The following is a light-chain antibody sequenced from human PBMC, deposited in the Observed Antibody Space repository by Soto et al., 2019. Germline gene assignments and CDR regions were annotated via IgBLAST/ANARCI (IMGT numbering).Light chain of an antibody. CDR1: SSDVGGYNY. V-gene: IGLV2-14*01. Sequence: QSALTQPASVSGSPGQSITISCTGTSSDVGGYNYVSWYQQHPGKAPKLMIYDVSNRPSGVSNRFSGSTSGNTASMTISGLQAEDEADYYCSSYTSSSPLVFGGGTQLTVL. CDR2: DVS. CDR3: SSYTSSSPLV. J-gene: IGLJ2*01.